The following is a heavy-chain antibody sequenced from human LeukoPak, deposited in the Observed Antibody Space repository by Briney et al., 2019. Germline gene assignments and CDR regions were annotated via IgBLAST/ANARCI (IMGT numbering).Heavy chain of an antibody. D-gene: IGHD3-9*01. V-gene: IGHV1-2*02. J-gene: IGHJ4*02. CDR2: INPNSGGT. CDR3: ARTPYDILTGYAFDY. CDR1: GYTFTGYY. Sequence: ASVKVSCKASGYTFTGYYMHWVRQAPGQGLEWMGWINPNSGGTNYAQKFQGRVTMTRDTSISTAYMELSRLRSDDTAVYYCARTPYDILTGYAFDYWGQGTLVTVSS.